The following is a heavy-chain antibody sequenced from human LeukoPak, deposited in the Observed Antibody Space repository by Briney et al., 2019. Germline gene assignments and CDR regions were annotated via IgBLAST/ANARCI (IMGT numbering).Heavy chain of an antibody. CDR2: TFSHDEK. V-gene: IGHV2-26*01. CDR3: ARIRGSDLLTGYYWYFDL. J-gene: IGHJ2*01. CDR1: GFSLSNASMG. Sequence: SGPTLVNPTETPTLTCTVSGFSLSNASMGVSWIRHPPGKALDWLAHTFSHDEKAYTTSLKSSLTISKDPSNSPVVLTLTNMAPVDPATYYCARIRGSDLLTGYYWYFDLWGRGPLVTVSS. D-gene: IGHD3-9*01.